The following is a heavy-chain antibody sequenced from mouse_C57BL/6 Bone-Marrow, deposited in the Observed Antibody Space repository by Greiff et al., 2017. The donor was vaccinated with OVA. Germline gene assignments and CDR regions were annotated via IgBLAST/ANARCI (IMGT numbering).Heavy chain of an antibody. CDR2: INPSNGGT. D-gene: IGHD1-1*01. V-gene: IGHV1-53*01. CDR3: ARSEITTVGFAY. J-gene: IGHJ3*01. Sequence: VQLQQPGTELVKPGASVKLSCKASGYTFTSYWMHWVKQRPGQGLEWIGNINPSNGGTNYNEKFKSKATLTVDKSSSTAYMQLGSLTSEDSAVYYCARSEITTVGFAYWGQGTLVTVSA. CDR1: GYTFTSYW.